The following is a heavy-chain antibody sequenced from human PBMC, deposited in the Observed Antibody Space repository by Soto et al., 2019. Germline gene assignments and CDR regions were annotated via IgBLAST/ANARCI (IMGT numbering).Heavy chain of an antibody. J-gene: IGHJ6*02. CDR1: GGCMSSYY. Sequence: SGTLSLTCTVSGGCMSSYYLSWIRQPPGKGLEWIGYIYYSGSTNYNPSLKSRVTISVDTSKNQFSLKLSSVTAADTAVYYCARQGFGVLHRLVDVWGQGTTVTVSS. CDR3: ARQGFGVLHRLVDV. D-gene: IGHD3-10*01. CDR2: IYYSGST. V-gene: IGHV4-59*08.